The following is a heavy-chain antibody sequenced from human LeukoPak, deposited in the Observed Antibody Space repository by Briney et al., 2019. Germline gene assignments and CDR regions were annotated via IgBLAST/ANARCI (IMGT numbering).Heavy chain of an antibody. J-gene: IGHJ4*02. CDR2: ISVSGGST. Sequence: GGSLRLSCAASGFTFSSYAMSWVRQAPGKGLEWVSAISVSGGSTYYADSVKGRFTLSRDNSKNTLHLQMNSLRAEDSAVYYCAKEAEGELYWGGYFEYWGQGTLVTVAS. D-gene: IGHD3-16*01. CDR1: GFTFSSYA. CDR3: AKEAEGELYWGGYFEY. V-gene: IGHV3-23*01.